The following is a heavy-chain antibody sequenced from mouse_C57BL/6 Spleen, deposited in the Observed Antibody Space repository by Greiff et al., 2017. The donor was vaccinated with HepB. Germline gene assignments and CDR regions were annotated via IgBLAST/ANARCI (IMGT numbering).Heavy chain of an antibody. CDR1: GYTFTSYW. Sequence: QVQLQQPGAELVRPGSSVKLSCKASGYTFTSYWMHWVKQRPIQGLEWIGNIDPSDSETHYNQKFKDKATLTVDKSYSTAYMQLSSLTSEDSAVYYCARGWSNYAMDYWGQGTSVTVSS. CDR2: IDPSDSET. CDR3: ARGWSNYAMDY. V-gene: IGHV1-52*01. D-gene: IGHD1-1*02. J-gene: IGHJ4*01.